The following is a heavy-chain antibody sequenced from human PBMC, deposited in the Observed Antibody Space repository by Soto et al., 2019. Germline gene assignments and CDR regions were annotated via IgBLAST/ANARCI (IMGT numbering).Heavy chain of an antibody. Sequence: PSETLSLTCTVSGGSISRSSYSWAWIRQPPGKGLEWIGTLYYSWNTYYNPSLKSRVTISVDTSKNQFSLKLSSVTAADTAVYYCATRQGGSYNWFDPWGQGTLVTVSS. V-gene: IGHV4-39*01. J-gene: IGHJ5*02. CDR2: LYYSWNT. D-gene: IGHD2-15*01. CDR3: ATRQGGSYNWFDP. CDR1: GGSISRSSYS.